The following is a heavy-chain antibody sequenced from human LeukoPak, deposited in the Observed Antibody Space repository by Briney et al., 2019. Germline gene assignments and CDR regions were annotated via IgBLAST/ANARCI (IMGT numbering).Heavy chain of an antibody. CDR1: GYTFTNYG. CDR3: ARAPDDYDFWSGPFDY. J-gene: IGHJ4*02. Sequence: ASVKVSCKASGYTFTNYGISWVRQAPGQGLEWMGWISAYSGNTNYAQNLQGRVTMTTDTSTSTACMELRSLRSDDTAVYYCARAPDDYDFWSGPFDYWGRGTLVTVSS. D-gene: IGHD3-3*01. CDR2: ISAYSGNT. V-gene: IGHV1-18*01.